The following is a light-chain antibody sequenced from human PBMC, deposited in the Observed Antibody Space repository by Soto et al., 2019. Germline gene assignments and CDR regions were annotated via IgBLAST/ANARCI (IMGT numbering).Light chain of an antibody. Sequence: DIQMTQSPSSLSASVGDRVTITCRASQSISSYLNWYQQKPGKAPKLLIYAASSLQSGVLSRFSGSGSGTDFTLTISSLQPEDFATYYCQQSYSTLRTVGQGTRLEIK. J-gene: IGKJ5*01. CDR3: QQSYSTLRT. V-gene: IGKV1-39*01. CDR1: QSISSY. CDR2: AAS.